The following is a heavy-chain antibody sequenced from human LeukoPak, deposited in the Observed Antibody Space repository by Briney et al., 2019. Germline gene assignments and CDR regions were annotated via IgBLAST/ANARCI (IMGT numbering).Heavy chain of an antibody. J-gene: IGHJ6*04. V-gene: IGHV4-34*01. CDR2: INHSGST. CDR1: GGSFSGYY. Sequence: PETLSLTCAVYGGSFSGYYWSWIRQPPGKGLEWIGEINHSGSTNYNPSLKSRVTISVDTSKNQFSLKLSSVTAADTAVYYCARTQIYGSGSYYIGNYYYYGMDVWGKGTTVTVSS. CDR3: ARTQIYGSGSYYIGNYYYYGMDV. D-gene: IGHD3-10*01.